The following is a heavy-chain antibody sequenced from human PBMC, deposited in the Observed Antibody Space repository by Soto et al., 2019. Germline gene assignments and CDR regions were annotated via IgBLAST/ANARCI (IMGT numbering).Heavy chain of an antibody. CDR2: ISRSGTT. V-gene: IGHV4-4*02. D-gene: IGHD6-19*01. Sequence: VSGACIRSCGWWTLVRQPPGEGLEWVGEISRSGTTNYKPSLKSRVSISVDKSRNEFSLNLGSVTAADTAMYYCARDSASSGVFTWGQGTLVTVSS. J-gene: IGHJ4*03. CDR1: GACIRSCGW. CDR3: ARDSASSGVFT.